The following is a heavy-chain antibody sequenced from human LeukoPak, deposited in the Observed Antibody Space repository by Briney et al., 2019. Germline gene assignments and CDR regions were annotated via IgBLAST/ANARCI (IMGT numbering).Heavy chain of an antibody. D-gene: IGHD4/OR15-4a*01. V-gene: IGHV3-7*01. Sequence: PGGSLRLSCAASEFTFSSYWVSWVRQAPGKGLEWVAGIKQDGSEKYYVDSVKGRVTISRDNAKNSLYLQMNSLRAEDTAVYYCARVFGAGYSDYWGQGTLVTVSS. CDR3: ARVFGAGYSDY. CDR2: IKQDGSEK. CDR1: EFTFSSYW. J-gene: IGHJ4*02.